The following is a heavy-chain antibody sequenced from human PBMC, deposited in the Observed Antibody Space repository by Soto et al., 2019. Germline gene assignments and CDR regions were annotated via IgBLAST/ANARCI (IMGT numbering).Heavy chain of an antibody. CDR1: GGSISSGGYY. V-gene: IGHV4-31*03. CDR2: IYYSGST. D-gene: IGHD3-10*01. J-gene: IGHJ5*02. CDR3: AGGDTMVRGVINWFDP. Sequence: SETLSLTCTVSGGSISSGGYYWSWIRQHPGKGLEWIGYIYYSGSTYYNPSLKSRVTISVDTSKNRFSLKLSSVTAADTAVYYCAGGDTMVRGVINWFDPWGQGTQVTVSS.